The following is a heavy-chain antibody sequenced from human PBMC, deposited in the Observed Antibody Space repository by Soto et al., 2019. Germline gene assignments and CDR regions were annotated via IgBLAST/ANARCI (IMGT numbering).Heavy chain of an antibody. D-gene: IGHD3-22*01. V-gene: IGHV2-5*02. CDR3: VYRSGYSWAFDI. Sequence: QITLKESGPTLVKPTQTLTLTCTFSGFSLTTSGVGVGWIRQPPGKALEWLALIYWDDDKRYSPSLKSRPTISKDTSKIQVVLTMPNMDPVDTATYYCVYRSGYSWAFDIWGQGTVVIVSS. J-gene: IGHJ3*02. CDR1: GFSLTTSGVG. CDR2: IYWDDDK.